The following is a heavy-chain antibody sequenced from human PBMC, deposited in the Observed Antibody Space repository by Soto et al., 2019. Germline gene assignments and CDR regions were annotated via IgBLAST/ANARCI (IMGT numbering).Heavy chain of an antibody. CDR2: IHYSGST. CDR3: ARGGLAARKGRWFDP. D-gene: IGHD6-6*01. J-gene: IGHJ5*02. Sequence: SETLSLTCTVSGDSISSYYWGWIRQPPGKGLERIGYIHYSGSTNYNPSLKSQVTISVDTPKNQFSLKVNSMTAADTAVYYCARGGLAARKGRWFDPWGQGTLVTVSS. V-gene: IGHV4-59*01. CDR1: GDSISSYY.